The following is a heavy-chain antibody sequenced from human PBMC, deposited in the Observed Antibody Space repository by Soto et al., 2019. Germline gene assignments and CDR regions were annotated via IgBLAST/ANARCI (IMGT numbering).Heavy chain of an antibody. V-gene: IGHV1-18*04. CDR3: ARDLEGYSGSQRYWGLFDY. J-gene: IGHJ4*02. Sequence: QVQLVQSGAEVKKPGASVKVSCKSSGYTFTSYGISWVRQAPGQGLEWMGWISAYNGNTNYAQKLQGRVTMTTDTSTSTAYMELRSLRSDDTAVYYCARDLEGYSGSQRYWGLFDYWGQGTLVTVSS. D-gene: IGHD1-26*01. CDR2: ISAYNGNT. CDR1: GYTFTSYG.